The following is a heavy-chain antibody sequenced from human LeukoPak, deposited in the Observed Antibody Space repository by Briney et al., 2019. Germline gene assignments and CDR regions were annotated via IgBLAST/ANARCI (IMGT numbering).Heavy chain of an antibody. CDR2: INHSRST. Sequence: PSETLSLTRAVYGGSFSGYYWSWIRQPPGKGLEWIGEINHSRSTNYNPSLKSRVTISVDTSKNQFSLKLSSVTAADTAVYYCARASVKADIVVVPAVYNWFDPWGQGTLVTVSS. V-gene: IGHV4-34*01. CDR1: GGSFSGYY. J-gene: IGHJ5*02. D-gene: IGHD2-2*01. CDR3: ARASVKADIVVVPAVYNWFDP.